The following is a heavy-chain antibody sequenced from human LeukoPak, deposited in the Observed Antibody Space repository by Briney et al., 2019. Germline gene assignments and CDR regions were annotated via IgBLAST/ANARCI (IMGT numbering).Heavy chain of an antibody. D-gene: IGHD3-22*01. CDR3: ASYYYDSSGYYTNAVGFDY. Sequence: GGSLRLSCAASGFTFSSYAMSWVRQAPGKGLEWVSAISGSGGSTYYADSVKGRFTISRDNSKNTLYLQMNSLRAEDTAVYYCASYYYDSSGYYTNAVGFDYWGQGTLVTVSS. V-gene: IGHV3-23*01. CDR1: GFTFSSYA. J-gene: IGHJ4*02. CDR2: ISGSGGST.